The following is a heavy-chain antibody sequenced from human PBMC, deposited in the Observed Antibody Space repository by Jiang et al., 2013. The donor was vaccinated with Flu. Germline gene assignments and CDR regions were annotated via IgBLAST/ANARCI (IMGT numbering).Heavy chain of an antibody. V-gene: IGHV4-59*01. J-gene: IGHJ6*03. CDR3: ARVEYYYYYYYMDV. Sequence: GPGLVKPSETLSLTCTVSGGSISSYYWSWIRQPPGKGLEWIGYIYYSGSTNYNPSLKSRVTISVDTSKNQFSLKLSSVTAADTAVYYCARVEYYYYYYYMDVWGKGTTVTVSS. CDR2: IYYSGST. CDR1: GGSISSYY.